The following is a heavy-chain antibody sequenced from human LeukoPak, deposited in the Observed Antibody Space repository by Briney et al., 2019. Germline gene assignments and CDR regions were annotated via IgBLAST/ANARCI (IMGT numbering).Heavy chain of an antibody. J-gene: IGHJ6*03. CDR1: GYTFTGYF. CDR3: ARDRDICSGGTCYSYYMDV. Sequence: GASVKVSCKASGYTFTGYFMHWVRQAPGQGLEWMGWINPYSGGTHYAQEFQGRVTMTRDTSISTAYMELSRLTSDDTAVYYCARDRDICSGGTCYSYYMDVWGKGTTVTISS. V-gene: IGHV1-2*02. CDR2: INPYSGGT. D-gene: IGHD2-15*01.